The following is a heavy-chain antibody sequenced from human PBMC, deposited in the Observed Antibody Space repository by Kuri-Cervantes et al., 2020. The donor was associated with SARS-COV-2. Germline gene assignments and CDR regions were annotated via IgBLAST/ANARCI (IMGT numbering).Heavy chain of an antibody. V-gene: IGHV4-38-2*01. D-gene: IGHD3-22*01. Sequence: SQTLSLTCAVSGYSISSGYYWGWIRQPPGKGLEWIGSIYHSGSTYYNPSLKSRVTISVDTSKNQFSLKLSSVTAADTAVYYCARLGEYYYDSRLDYRGQGTLVTVSS. CDR3: ARLGEYYYDSRLDY. CDR2: IYHSGST. J-gene: IGHJ4*02. CDR1: GYSISSGYY.